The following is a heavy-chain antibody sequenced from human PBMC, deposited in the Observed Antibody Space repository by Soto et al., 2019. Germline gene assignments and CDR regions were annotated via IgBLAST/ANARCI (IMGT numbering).Heavy chain of an antibody. CDR3: ARGQEVGAHFFDS. CDR2: IGTAGDT. D-gene: IGHD3-3*02. Sequence: GALRLSCEASGFTFSGFDMHWVRQPTGKGLEWVSTIGTAGDTYYAVSVKGRFTISRDNAKNSLSLQMNSLRAGDTAVYFCARGQEVGAHFFDSWGQGTQVTVSS. J-gene: IGHJ4*02. V-gene: IGHV3-13*01. CDR1: GFTFSGFD.